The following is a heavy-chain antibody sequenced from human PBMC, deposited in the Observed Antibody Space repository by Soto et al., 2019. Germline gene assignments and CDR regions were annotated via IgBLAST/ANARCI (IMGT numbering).Heavy chain of an antibody. CDR1: GGPISSSSHY. CDR3: ARQLNYYYYYMDV. Sequence: SETLSVTCTVSGGPISSSSHYWGWIRQPPGKGLEWIGSMYYSGRTYYNPSLKSRVTISVDTSKNQFSLKLSSVTAADTAVYYCARQLNYYYYYMDVWGKGTTGTVSS. J-gene: IGHJ6*03. CDR2: MYYSGRT. V-gene: IGHV4-39*01.